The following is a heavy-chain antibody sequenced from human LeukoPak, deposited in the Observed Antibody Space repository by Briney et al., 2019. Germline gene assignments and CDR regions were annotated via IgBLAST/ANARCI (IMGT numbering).Heavy chain of an antibody. Sequence: PGRSLRLSCAASGFTFSSYGMHWVRQAPGKGLEWVAVIWYDGSNKYYADSVKGRFTISRDNTKNTLYLQMNSLRAEDTAVYYCARGRKALRYLDYWGQGTLVTVYS. CDR3: ARGRKALRYLDY. D-gene: IGHD4-17*01. J-gene: IGHJ4*02. CDR1: GFTFSSYG. V-gene: IGHV3-33*01. CDR2: IWYDGSNK.